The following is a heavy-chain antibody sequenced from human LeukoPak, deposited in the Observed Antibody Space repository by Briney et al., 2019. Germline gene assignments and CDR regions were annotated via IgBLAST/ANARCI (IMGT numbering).Heavy chain of an antibody. V-gene: IGHV3-7*03. J-gene: IGHJ2*01. CDR1: GFTFTSYW. CDR3: ARRYFDL. CDR2: IKQDGSEK. Sequence: GESLRLSCVASGFTFTSYWMSWVRQAPGKGLEWVANIKQDGSEKYYVDSVKGRFTISRDNAKNSLYLQMNSLRAEDTAVYYCARRYFDLWGRGTLVTVSS.